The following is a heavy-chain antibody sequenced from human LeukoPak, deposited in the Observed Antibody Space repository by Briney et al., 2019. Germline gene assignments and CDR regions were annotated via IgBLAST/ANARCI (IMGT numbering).Heavy chain of an antibody. CDR1: GFTFSSYA. J-gene: IGHJ6*02. D-gene: IGHD1-1*01. CDR3: TAGNVDYYGMDF. V-gene: IGHV3-73*01. Sequence: GGSLRLSCAASGFTFSSYAMSWVRQASGRGLEWVGRIRTRTASYATAYATSVKGRFTFSRDDSKNTAYLQMNSLQTEDTAVYYCTAGNVDYYGMDFWGQGTTVTVSS. CDR2: IRTRTASYAT.